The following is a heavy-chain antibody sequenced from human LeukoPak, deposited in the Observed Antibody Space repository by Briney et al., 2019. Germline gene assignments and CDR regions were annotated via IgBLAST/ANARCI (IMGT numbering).Heavy chain of an antibody. Sequence: SQTLSLTCTVSGGSISSGSSYLSWLRQPAGKGLEWIGRIYRSGSTNYNPSLKSRVTILLDTSKNQFSLKLTSVTAADTAVYYCAALGGGSWGQGTLVTVSS. CDR2: IYRSGST. V-gene: IGHV4-61*02. J-gene: IGHJ5*02. D-gene: IGHD3-10*01. CDR1: GGSISSGSSY. CDR3: AALGGGS.